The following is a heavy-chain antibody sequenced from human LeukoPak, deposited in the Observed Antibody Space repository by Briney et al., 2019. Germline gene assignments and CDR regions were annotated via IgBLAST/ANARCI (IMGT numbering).Heavy chain of an antibody. Sequence: PGGSLRLSCAASGFTFSSYAMSWVRQAPGKGLEWVSAISGGGGSTYYADSVKGRFTISRDNSKNTLYLQMNSPRAEDTAVYYCAKVRYSSSSFDYWGQGTLVTVSS. CDR3: AKVRYSSSSFDY. CDR1: GFTFSSYA. CDR2: ISGGGGST. V-gene: IGHV3-23*01. J-gene: IGHJ4*02. D-gene: IGHD6-13*01.